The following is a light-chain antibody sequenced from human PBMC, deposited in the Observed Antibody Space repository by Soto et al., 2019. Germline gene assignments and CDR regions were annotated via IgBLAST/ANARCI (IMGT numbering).Light chain of an antibody. V-gene: IGKV1-39*01. J-gene: IGKJ1*01. CDR2: TAS. CDR1: QNIIKS. Sequence: DIQMTQSPSSLSASVGDKITITCRASQNIIKSLNWYQQKPGQAPKLLINTASGLQSEAPSRFSGSGSGTDFTLTISSLQPEDFATYFCQQSFSKPWTFGQGTKVDI. CDR3: QQSFSKPWT.